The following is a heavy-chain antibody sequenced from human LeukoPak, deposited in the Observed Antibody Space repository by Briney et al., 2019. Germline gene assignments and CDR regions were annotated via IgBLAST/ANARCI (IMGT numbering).Heavy chain of an antibody. CDR3: ATEGISSWGAFDY. J-gene: IGHJ4*02. CDR2: INSDGSST. CDR1: GFTFSSYW. V-gene: IGHV3-74*01. D-gene: IGHD3-16*01. Sequence: GGSLRLSCAASGFTFSSYWMHWVRQAPGKGLVWVSRINSDGSSTSYADSVKGRFTISRDNAKNTLYLQMNSLRAEDTAVYYCATEGISSWGAFDYWGQGTLVTVSS.